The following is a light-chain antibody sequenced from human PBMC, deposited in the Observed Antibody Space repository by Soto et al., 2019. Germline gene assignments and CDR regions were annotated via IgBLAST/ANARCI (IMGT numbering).Light chain of an antibody. CDR3: QQYNNWPPGVT. V-gene: IGKV3-15*01. CDR1: QSVSNN. J-gene: IGKJ4*01. CDR2: GAS. Sequence: EIVMTQSPATLSVSPGERATLSCRASQSVSNNLAWYQQKPGQAPRLLIYGASTRATGIPARFSGSGSGTEFTLTISSLQSEDFAVYYCQQYNNWPPGVTFGGGTKVEIK.